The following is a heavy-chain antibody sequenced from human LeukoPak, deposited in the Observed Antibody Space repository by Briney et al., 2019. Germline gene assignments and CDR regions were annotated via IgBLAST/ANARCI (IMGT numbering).Heavy chain of an antibody. Sequence: ASVTVSCKASGYTFTSYDINWVRQAPGQGLEWMGWMNPNSGNTGYAQKFQGRVTMTRNTSISTAYMELSSLRSEDTAVYYCARVGTPYYDFWSGYDDYWGQGTLVTVSS. CDR2: MNPNSGNT. CDR3: ARVGTPYYDFWSGYDDY. J-gene: IGHJ4*02. V-gene: IGHV1-8*01. D-gene: IGHD3-3*01. CDR1: GYTFTSYD.